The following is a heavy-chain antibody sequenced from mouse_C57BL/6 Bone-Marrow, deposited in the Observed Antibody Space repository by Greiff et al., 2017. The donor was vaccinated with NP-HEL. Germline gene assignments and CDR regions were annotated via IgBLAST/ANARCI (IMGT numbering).Heavy chain of an antibody. Sequence: QVQLQQSGPGLVQPSQSLSITCTVSGFSLTSYGVHWVRQSPGKGLEWLGVIWSGGSTDYNAALISRLSISKDNSKSQVFFKMNSLQADDTAIYYCARKRGFYAMDYWGQGTSVTVSS. V-gene: IGHV2-2*01. CDR3: ARKRGFYAMDY. CDR2: IWSGGST. CDR1: GFSLTSYG. J-gene: IGHJ4*01.